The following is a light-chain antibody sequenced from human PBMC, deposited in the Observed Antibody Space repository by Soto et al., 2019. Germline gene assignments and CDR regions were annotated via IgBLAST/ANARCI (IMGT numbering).Light chain of an antibody. J-gene: IGLJ2*01. V-gene: IGLV1-44*01. CDR2: SNN. CDR1: SSNIGSNT. CDR3: AAWDDSLNGVV. Sequence: QSVLTQPPSASVTPGQRVTISCSGSSSNIGSNTANWYQQVPGTAPKLLIDSNNQRPSGVPDRFSGSKSGTSASLAISGLQSEDEADYYCAAWDDSLNGVVFGGGTKLTVL.